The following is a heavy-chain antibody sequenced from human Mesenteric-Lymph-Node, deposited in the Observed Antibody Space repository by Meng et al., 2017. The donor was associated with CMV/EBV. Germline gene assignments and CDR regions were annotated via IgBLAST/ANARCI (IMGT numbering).Heavy chain of an antibody. D-gene: IGHD3-10*01. CDR1: GFSLSTSGVG. CDR2: IYWNDDK. CDR3: AHSRRELLFDY. Sequence: SGTTLANPTQTFTLICTFSGFSLSTSGVGVGWIRQPPGKALEWLALIYWNDDKRYSPSLKSRLTITKDTSKNQVVLTMTNMDPVDTATYYCAHSRRELLFDYWGQGTLVTVSS. J-gene: IGHJ4*02. V-gene: IGHV2-5*01.